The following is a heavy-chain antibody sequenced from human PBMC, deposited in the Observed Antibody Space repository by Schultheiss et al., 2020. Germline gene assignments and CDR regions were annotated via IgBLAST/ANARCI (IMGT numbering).Heavy chain of an antibody. J-gene: IGHJ5*02. V-gene: IGHV4-59*01. Sequence: SQTLSLTCTVSGGSISSYYWSWIRQPPGKGLEWIGYIYYSGSTNYNPSLQSRVTISLDTSRNQFSLKLSSVTAADTAVYYCARDGIWSGSYNWFDPWGQGTLVTVSS. D-gene: IGHD3-3*01. CDR1: GGSISSYY. CDR3: ARDGIWSGSYNWFDP. CDR2: IYYSGST.